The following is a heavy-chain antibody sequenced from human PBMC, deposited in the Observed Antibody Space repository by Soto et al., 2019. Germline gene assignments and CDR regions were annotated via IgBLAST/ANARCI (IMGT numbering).Heavy chain of an antibody. J-gene: IGHJ6*02. D-gene: IGHD1-26*01. Sequence: SVKVSCKASGGTFSSYAISWVRQAPGQGLEWMGGIIPIFGTANYAQKFQGRVTITADESTSTASMELSSLRSEDTAVYYCARPHLSGSYYGDYYYYYDMDVWGQGTTVTVSS. CDR1: GGTFSSYA. CDR3: ARPHLSGSYYGDYYYYYDMDV. V-gene: IGHV1-69*13. CDR2: IIPIFGTA.